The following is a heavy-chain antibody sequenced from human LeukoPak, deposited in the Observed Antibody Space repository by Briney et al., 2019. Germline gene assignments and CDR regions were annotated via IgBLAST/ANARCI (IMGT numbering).Heavy chain of an antibody. D-gene: IGHD6-6*01. CDR1: GGSISSYY. V-gene: IGHV4-59*01. CDR3: ARTQRDSSSTTYYYYYMDV. CDR2: IYYSGST. Sequence: SETLSLTCTVSGGSISSYYWSWIRQPPGKGLEWIGYIYYSGSTNYNPPLKSRVTISVDTSKNQFSLKLSSVTAADTAVYYCARTQRDSSSTTYYYYYMDVWGKGTTVTVSS. J-gene: IGHJ6*03.